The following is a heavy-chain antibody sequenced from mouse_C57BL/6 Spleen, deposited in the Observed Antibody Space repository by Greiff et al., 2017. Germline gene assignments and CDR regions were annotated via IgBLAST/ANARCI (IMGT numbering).Heavy chain of an antibody. D-gene: IGHD2-4*01. V-gene: IGHV1-39*01. J-gene: IGHJ2*01. CDR2: INPNDGTT. CDR3: ARWDDSDKRGDFDY. Sequence: VQLQQSGPELVKPGASVKISCKASGYTFTDYNMNWVKQSNGKSLEWIGVINPNDGTTSYNQKFKGKATLTVDQSSSTAYMQLNSLTSEDSAVYYCARWDDSDKRGDFDYWGQGTTVTVSS. CDR1: GYTFTDYN.